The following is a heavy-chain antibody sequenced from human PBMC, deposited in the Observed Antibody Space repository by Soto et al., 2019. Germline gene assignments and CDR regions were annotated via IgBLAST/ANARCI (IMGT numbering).Heavy chain of an antibody. V-gene: IGHV4-59*01. CDR1: GDSISSYY. J-gene: IGHJ6*02. CDR3: ARDGSGTYLVV. D-gene: IGHD3-10*01. CDR2: IYYSGNT. Sequence: PSETLSLTCTVSGDSISSYYWSWIRLPPGKGPEWIGYIYYSGNTNYNPSLKSRVTISVDTSRNQFSLKLRSVTAADTAVYYCARDGSGTYLVVWGQGTTVTVSS.